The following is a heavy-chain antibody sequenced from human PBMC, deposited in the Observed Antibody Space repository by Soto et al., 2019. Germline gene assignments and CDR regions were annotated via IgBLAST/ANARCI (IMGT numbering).Heavy chain of an antibody. J-gene: IGHJ5*02. CDR1: GYTFTSYD. Sequence: GASVKVSCKASGYTFTSYDINWVRQATGQGLEWMGWMNPNSGNTGYAQKFQGRVTMTRNTSISTAYMELSSLRSEDTAVYYCARTERRTPSITIFGVVIPQYNWFDPWGQGTLVTVSS. V-gene: IGHV1-8*01. CDR2: MNPNSGNT. D-gene: IGHD3-3*01. CDR3: ARTERRTPSITIFGVVIPQYNWFDP.